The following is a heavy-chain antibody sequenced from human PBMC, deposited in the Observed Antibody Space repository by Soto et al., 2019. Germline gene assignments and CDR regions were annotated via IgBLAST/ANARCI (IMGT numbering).Heavy chain of an antibody. CDR1: GGSVSSSNW. V-gene: IGHV4-4*02. D-gene: IGHD2-21*02. CDR3: ARVPGVVVSADDAFDI. CDR2: IYHSGSA. Sequence: QVQLQESGPGLVKPSGTLSLTCAVSGGSVSSSNWWSWVRQSPGKGLEWMGEIYHSGSAHYNPSLKRRATISLDKSKNQFSLRLTSVTAAATAVYYCARVPGVVVSADDAFDIWGPGTRVSVSS. J-gene: IGHJ3*02.